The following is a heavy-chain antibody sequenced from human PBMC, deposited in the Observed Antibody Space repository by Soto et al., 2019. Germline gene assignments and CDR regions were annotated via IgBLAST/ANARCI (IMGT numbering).Heavy chain of an antibody. D-gene: IGHD6-13*01. V-gene: IGHV4-59*08. Sequence: QVQLQESGPGLVKPSETLSLTCTVSGDYITSHYWSWIRQPPGKGLEWIGYVYHSEKTDSNPSLKSRVTISTDTSKTQISLRLTSVTAADTAVYYCARPKGIAPAIWYFDLWGRGTLVTVSS. CDR1: GDYITSHY. J-gene: IGHJ2*01. CDR3: ARPKGIAPAIWYFDL. CDR2: VYHSEKT.